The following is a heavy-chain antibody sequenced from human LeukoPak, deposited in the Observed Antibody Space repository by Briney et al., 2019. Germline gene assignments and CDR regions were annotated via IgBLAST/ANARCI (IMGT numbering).Heavy chain of an antibody. J-gene: IGHJ4*02. CDR2: IYYSGST. CDR3: ARLSLKVLEWSPTKGKETHYFDY. V-gene: IGHV4-59*12. Sequence: SETLSLTCTVSGGSFSSYYWSWIRQPPGKGLEWIGYIYYSGSTQNNPSLKSRVTIFVDKSKTQFSLKLSSVTAADTAVYYCARLSLKVLEWSPTKGKETHYFDYWGQGTLVTVSS. D-gene: IGHD3-3*01. CDR1: GGSFSSYY.